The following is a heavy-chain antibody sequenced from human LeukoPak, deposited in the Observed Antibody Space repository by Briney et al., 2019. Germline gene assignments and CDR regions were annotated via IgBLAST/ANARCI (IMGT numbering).Heavy chain of an antibody. Sequence: GSLRLSSSASGFAFISYRMHWVRQAPGKGLVWVSRINSDGSTTSYSDSAKGRFTFSRDNAKNTLYLQMNSLRAEDTAVYYCARERYYYDSSGSYWYFDYWGQGTLVTVSS. CDR2: INSDGSTT. V-gene: IGHV3-74*01. D-gene: IGHD3-22*01. J-gene: IGHJ4*02. CDR3: ARERYYYDSSGSYWYFDY. CDR1: GFAFISYR.